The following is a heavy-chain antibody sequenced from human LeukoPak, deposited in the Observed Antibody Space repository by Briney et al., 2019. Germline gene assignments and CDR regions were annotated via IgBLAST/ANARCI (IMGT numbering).Heavy chain of an antibody. CDR2: IYYSGST. D-gene: IGHD2-8*01. CDR3: ARQPGVAFDI. V-gene: IGHV4-39*01. J-gene: IGHJ3*02. Sequence: PGGSLRLSCAASGFTFSSYWMSWVRQPPGKGLEWIGSIYYSGSTYYNPSLKSRVTISVDTSKNQFSLKLSSVTAADTAVYYCARQPGVAFDIWGQGTMVTVSS. CDR1: GFTFSSYW.